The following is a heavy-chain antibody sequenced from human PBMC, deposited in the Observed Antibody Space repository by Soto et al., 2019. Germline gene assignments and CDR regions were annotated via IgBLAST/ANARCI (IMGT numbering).Heavy chain of an antibody. CDR2: IYSGGAT. V-gene: IGHV3-66*01. CDR1: DFPVGNTN. J-gene: IGHJ4*02. D-gene: IGHD1-1*01. Sequence: EVQLVESGGGLVQPGGPLRPSFAPSDFPVGNTNRRWVRQAPGKGLEWVSLIYSGGATYYADSVKGRFTISRDNSKNTLYLQMNSLRAEDTAVYYCARDGTYNWVGGQGILVTVSS. CDR3: ARDGTYNWV.